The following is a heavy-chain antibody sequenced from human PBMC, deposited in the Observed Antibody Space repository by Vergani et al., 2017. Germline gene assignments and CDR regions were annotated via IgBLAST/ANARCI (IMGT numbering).Heavy chain of an antibody. D-gene: IGHD1-26*01. CDR1: GFTFSSYW. V-gene: IGHV3-74*01. CDR2: INSDGSST. Sequence: EVQLVESGGGLVQPGGSLRLSCAASGFTFSSYWMHWVRQAPGKGLVWVSRINSDGSSTSYADSVKGRFTISRDNAKHTMYLQMNSLRAEDTAVYYCARGGSYANWYFDLWGRGTLVTVSS. CDR3: ARGGSYANWYFDL. J-gene: IGHJ2*01.